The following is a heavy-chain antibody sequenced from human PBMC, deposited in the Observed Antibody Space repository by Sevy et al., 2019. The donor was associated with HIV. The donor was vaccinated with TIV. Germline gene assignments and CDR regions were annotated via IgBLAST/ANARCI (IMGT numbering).Heavy chain of an antibody. CDR3: AGVSGWYLRYGLDV. D-gene: IGHD6-19*01. V-gene: IGHV1-8*02. Sequence: ASVKVSCKTSGSNFASYDIYWVRQATGQGLEGIGWMNTNTGNTGSPQKFQGRVTMTRNTSITTAYMELRNLRSEDTAIYYCAGVSGWYLRYGLDVWGQGTIVTVSS. CDR2: MNTNTGNT. CDR1: GSNFASYD. J-gene: IGHJ6*02.